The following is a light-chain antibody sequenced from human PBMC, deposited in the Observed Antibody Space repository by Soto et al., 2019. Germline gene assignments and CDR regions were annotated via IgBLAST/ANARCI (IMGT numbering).Light chain of an antibody. CDR1: QSVSNNY. CDR2: GAS. J-gene: IGKJ1*01. V-gene: IGKV3-20*01. Sequence: VVTNSLGTLSLSPEERATLSCRASQSVSNNYLAWYQQKPGQAPRLLIYGASNRATGIPDRFSGSGSGTDFTLTISRLEPEDFAVYYCQQYVSLGTFGQGANVEIK. CDR3: QQYVSLGT.